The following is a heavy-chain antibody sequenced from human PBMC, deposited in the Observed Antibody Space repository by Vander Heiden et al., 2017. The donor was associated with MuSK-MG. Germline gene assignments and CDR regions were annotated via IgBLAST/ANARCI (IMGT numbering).Heavy chain of an antibody. Sequence: GRSLRLSCAASGFTFSSYGMHWVRQAPGKGLEWVAVISYDGSNKYYADSVKGRFTIARDNSKNTLYLQMNSLRAEETAVYQCAKCSCVYMISSWYGKKYFQHWGQGSMVTIYS. J-gene: IGHJ1*01. CDR3: AKCSCVYMISSWYGKKYFQH. D-gene: IGHD6-13*01. CDR2: ISYDGSNK. V-gene: IGHV3-30*18. CDR1: GFTFSSYG.